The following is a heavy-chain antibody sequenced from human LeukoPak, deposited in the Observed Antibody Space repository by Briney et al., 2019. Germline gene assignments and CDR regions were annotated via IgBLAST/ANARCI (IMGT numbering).Heavy chain of an antibody. CDR2: ISYEGGTQ. D-gene: IGHD3-10*01. Sequence: GGSLRLSCAASGVTLSPYGMHWVRQAPGKGLEWVAVISYEGGTQHYADSVKGRFIISRDNPRNALYLQMNILGTEDTAVYYCAKEGTPHVSTWYDLWGQGTQVIVSS. CDR3: AKEGTPHVSTWYDL. V-gene: IGHV3-30*18. CDR1: GVTLSPYG. J-gene: IGHJ5*02.